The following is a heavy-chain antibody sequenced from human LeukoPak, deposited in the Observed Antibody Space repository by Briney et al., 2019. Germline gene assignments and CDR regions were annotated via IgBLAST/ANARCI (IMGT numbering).Heavy chain of an antibody. V-gene: IGHV4-59*12. CDR3: ATYPYNDPLRYFDWLFP. Sequence: SETLSLTCTVSGGSISSYYWSWIRQPPGKGLEWIGYIYYSGSTNYKPSLKSRVTISVDTSKNQFSLKLSSVTAADTAVYYCATYPYNDPLRYFDWLFPWGQGTLVTVSS. CDR1: GGSISSYY. D-gene: IGHD3-9*01. J-gene: IGHJ5*02. CDR2: IYYSGST.